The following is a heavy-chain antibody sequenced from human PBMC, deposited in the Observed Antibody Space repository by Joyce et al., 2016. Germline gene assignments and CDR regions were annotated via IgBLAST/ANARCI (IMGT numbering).Heavy chain of an antibody. V-gene: IGHV3-30-3*01. CDR1: GFSFGQFC. CDR2: ISSDGSNK. J-gene: IGHJ5*02. Sequence: QVQLVESGGGVGQPGRSLTLSGASSGFSFGQFCMVWIRQAPGKGLEWAAVISSDGSNKYYADSAKGRFIISRDNSKNTLNLQMTGLRSDDTGVYYCARGTTVTRMGNWFDPWGQGTLVTVSS. D-gene: IGHD4-17*01. CDR3: ARGTTVTRMGNWFDP.